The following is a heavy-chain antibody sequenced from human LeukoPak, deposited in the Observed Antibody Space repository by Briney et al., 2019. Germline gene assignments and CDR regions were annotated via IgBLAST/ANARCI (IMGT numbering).Heavy chain of an antibody. CDR1: GGSISSYY. V-gene: IGHV4-59*01. CDR3: ARGGICFGEPDYFDY. Sequence: SETLSLTCTVSGGSISSYYWSWIRQPPGKGLEWIGDIYYSGSTNYNPSLKSRVTISVDTSKNQFSLKLCSVAAADTAVYYCARGGICFGEPDYFDYWGQGTLVTVSS. J-gene: IGHJ4*02. CDR2: IYYSGST. D-gene: IGHD3-10*01.